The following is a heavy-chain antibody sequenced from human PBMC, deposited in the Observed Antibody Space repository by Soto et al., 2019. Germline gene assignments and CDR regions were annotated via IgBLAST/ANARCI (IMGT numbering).Heavy chain of an antibody. J-gene: IGHJ4*02. Sequence: PGGSLRLSCVASGFTFNNACMTWVRQVPGKGLEWVSYISSSSSIIYYADSVKGRFTISRDNAKNSLYLQMNSLRAEDTAVYYCARGNALGYWGQGTLVTVSS. D-gene: IGHD3-16*01. CDR1: GFTFNNAC. CDR3: ARGNALGY. V-gene: IGHV3-48*01. CDR2: ISSSSSII.